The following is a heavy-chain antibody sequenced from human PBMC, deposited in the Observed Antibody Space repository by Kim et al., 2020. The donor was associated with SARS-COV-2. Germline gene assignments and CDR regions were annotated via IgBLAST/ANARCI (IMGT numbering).Heavy chain of an antibody. CDR2: ISSSSSYT. V-gene: IGHV3-11*06. D-gene: IGHD6-19*01. CDR1: GFTFSDYY. J-gene: IGHJ6*02. Sequence: GGSLRLSCAASGFTFSDYYMSWIRQAPGKGLEWVSYISSSSSYTNYADSVKGRFTISRDNAKNSLYLQMNSLRAEDTAVYYCARGGIAVAADYYGMDVWGQGTTVTVSS. CDR3: ARGGIAVAADYYGMDV.